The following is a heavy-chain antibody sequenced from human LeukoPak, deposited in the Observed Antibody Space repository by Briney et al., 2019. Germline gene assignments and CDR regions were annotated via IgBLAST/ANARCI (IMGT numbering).Heavy chain of an antibody. Sequence: GGSLRLSCAAHASSFSDNYMSWIRQAPGKGLEWVSYISSSSGVTNYADSVKGRFTVSRDTAKNSLYLQMHSLTAEDTAVYYCWRRYYYNSESPPGHWRQGTLVTVSS. CDR2: ISSSSGVT. CDR1: ASSFSDNY. D-gene: IGHD3-10*01. CDR3: WRRYYYNSESPPGH. V-gene: IGHV3-11*03. J-gene: IGHJ4*02.